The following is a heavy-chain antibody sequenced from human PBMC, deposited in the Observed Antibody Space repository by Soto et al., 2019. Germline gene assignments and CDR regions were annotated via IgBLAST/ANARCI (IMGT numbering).Heavy chain of an antibody. CDR1: GYSISDFY. V-gene: IGHV1-46*01. CDR2: GIHSGGTT. D-gene: IGHD2-21*02. CDR3: ARRGCGDSPEY. J-gene: IGHJ4*02. Sequence: QVQLVQSGAEVKKPGASVKVSCKASGYSISDFYLHWVRQAHGQGIEWMGIGIHSGGTTYVQQFQSRVTMTWDTSTSKVYMERGSLRCGDTAVYYCARRGCGDSPEYCGQGTLVTVSS.